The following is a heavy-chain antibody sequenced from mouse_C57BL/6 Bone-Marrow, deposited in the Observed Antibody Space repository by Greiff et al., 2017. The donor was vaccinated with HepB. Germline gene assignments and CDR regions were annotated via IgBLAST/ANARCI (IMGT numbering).Heavy chain of an antibody. Sequence: EVKPLVPGRGLVQSGESLKLSCESDEYVFPSHDMSWVRTSPEKRLELVAASNSDGGSTYYPVTMERRFIITRDHTKKPLYLQMSSLRSEATALYYGERHYGNYFYAMDYWGQGTSVTVSS. CDR3: ERHYGNYFYAMDY. J-gene: IGHJ4*01. D-gene: IGHD2-1*01. CDR2: SNSDGGST. V-gene: IGHV5-2*01. CDR1: EYVFPSHD.